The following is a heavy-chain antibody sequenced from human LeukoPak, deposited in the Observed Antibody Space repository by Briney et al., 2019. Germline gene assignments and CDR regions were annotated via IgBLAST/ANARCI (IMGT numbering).Heavy chain of an antibody. CDR3: ATLCRYGSVTQYYYHYYMAV. J-gene: IGHJ6*03. CDR1: GGSFCCYY. Sequence: SETLSLTCAVYGGSFCCYYWTGIRQPPGKGLEWSGEINHSGGTNYNPSLKARFTISVHTSKNQFSLTLPSAPAADTAPYCCATLCRYGSVTQYYYHYYMAVWGKGTPVTVSS. CDR2: INHSGGT. V-gene: IGHV4-34*01. D-gene: IGHD3-10*01.